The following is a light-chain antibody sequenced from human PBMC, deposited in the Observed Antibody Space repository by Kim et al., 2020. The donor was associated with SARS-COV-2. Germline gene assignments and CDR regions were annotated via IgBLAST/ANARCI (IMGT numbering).Light chain of an antibody. CDR2: FDD. J-gene: IGLJ3*02. V-gene: IGLV3-21*01. Sequence: PGKTAKLTGGANNIRDKTVHWYQQKAGQAPVLVIFFDDDRPSGIPDRFSGSNSGNTATLTVSRVEAGDEADYYCQVWDSNTDQWVFGGGTKVTVL. CDR1: NIRDKT. CDR3: QVWDSNTDQWV.